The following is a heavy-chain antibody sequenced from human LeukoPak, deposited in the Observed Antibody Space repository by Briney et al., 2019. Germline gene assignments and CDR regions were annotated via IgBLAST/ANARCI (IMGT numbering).Heavy chain of an antibody. CDR1: GGSISSSSYY. J-gene: IGHJ6*03. CDR2: INHSGST. V-gene: IGHV4-39*07. CDR3: ARESYYYYYYMDV. Sequence: SETLSLTCTVSGGSISSSSYYWSWIRQPPGKELEWIGEINHSGSTNYNPSLKSRVTISVDTSKNQFSLKLSSVTAADTAVYYCARESYYYYYYMDVWGKGTTVTISS.